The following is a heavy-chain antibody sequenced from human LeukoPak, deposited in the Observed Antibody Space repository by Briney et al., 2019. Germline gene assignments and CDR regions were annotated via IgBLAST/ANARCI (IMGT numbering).Heavy chain of an antibody. J-gene: IGHJ4*02. V-gene: IGHV3-7*01. D-gene: IGHD5-12*01. CDR3: ARDTPSGFDTPDY. CDR2: IETDGDEK. Sequence: GGSLRLSCVASGFTFSDYWMSWVRQAPGMGLEWVANIETDGDEKNYVDSVKGRFTISRDNARDSLYLQMSSLRVEDTAVYYCARDTPSGFDTPDYWGRGTLVTVSS. CDR1: GFTFSDYW.